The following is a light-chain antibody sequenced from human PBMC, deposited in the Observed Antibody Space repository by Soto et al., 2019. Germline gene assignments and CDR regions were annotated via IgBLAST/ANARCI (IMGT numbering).Light chain of an antibody. CDR1: ESVSDY. CDR3: QQRTNWPPYT. J-gene: IGKJ2*01. V-gene: IGKV3-11*01. CDR2: DAS. Sequence: ETVLTQSPATLSLSPGERATLSCRASESVSDYLAWYQQKPGQAPRLLIYDASNRATGIPARFSGSGSGTNFTLTISSLEPEDFAVYYCQQRTNWPPYTFGQGTKLQFK.